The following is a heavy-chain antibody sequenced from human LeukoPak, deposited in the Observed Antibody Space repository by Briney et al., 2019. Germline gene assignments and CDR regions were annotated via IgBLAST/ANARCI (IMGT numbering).Heavy chain of an antibody. CDR1: GFIFSSYA. D-gene: IGHD6-13*01. V-gene: IGHV3-23*01. CDR2: ISGSGGST. CDR3: AKVRWQQLVDFDY. Sequence: GGSLRLSCAASGFIFSSYAMSWVRQAPGKGLEWVSAISGSGGSTYYADSVRGRFPISRDNSKNTLYLQMNSLRAEDTAVYYCAKVRWQQLVDFDYWGQGTLVTVSS. J-gene: IGHJ4*02.